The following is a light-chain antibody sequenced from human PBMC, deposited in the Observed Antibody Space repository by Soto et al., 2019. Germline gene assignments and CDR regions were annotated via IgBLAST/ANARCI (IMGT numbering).Light chain of an antibody. V-gene: IGKV1-6*01. Sequence: AIQMTQSPSSLSASVGDRVSITCRASQAIRDDLGWYQKKPGKAPKLLIFAASRLERGVPSRFSGSGSGTDFTLTISSLQPEDFATYYCLQYHSSWTFGQGPRWIS. CDR1: QAIRDD. CDR3: LQYHSSWT. CDR2: AAS. J-gene: IGKJ1*01.